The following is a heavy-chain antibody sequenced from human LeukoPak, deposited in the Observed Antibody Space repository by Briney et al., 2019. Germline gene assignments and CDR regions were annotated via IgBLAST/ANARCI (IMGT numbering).Heavy chain of an antibody. Sequence: ASVKVSCKASGYTFTSYDINWVRQATGQGLEWMGWMNPNSGNTGYAQKFQGRVTMTRDTSISTAYMELSRLRSDDTAVYYCARVYSRGWYYFDYWGQGTLVTVSS. CDR3: ARVYSRGWYYFDY. V-gene: IGHV1-8*01. CDR1: GYTFTSYD. J-gene: IGHJ4*02. CDR2: MNPNSGNT. D-gene: IGHD6-19*01.